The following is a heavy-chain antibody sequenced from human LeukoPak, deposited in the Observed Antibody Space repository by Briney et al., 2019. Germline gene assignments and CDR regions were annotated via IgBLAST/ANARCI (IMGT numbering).Heavy chain of an antibody. CDR3: AKSIFGVVIIPPFDY. J-gene: IGHJ4*02. Sequence: GGSLRLSCAASGFTFSSDAMSWVRQAPGKGLEWVSAISGSGGSTYYADSVKGRFTISRDNSKNTLYLQMNSLRAEDTAVSYCAKSIFGVVIIPPFDYWGRGTLVTVSS. V-gene: IGHV3-23*01. CDR1: GFTFSSDA. CDR2: ISGSGGST. D-gene: IGHD3-3*01.